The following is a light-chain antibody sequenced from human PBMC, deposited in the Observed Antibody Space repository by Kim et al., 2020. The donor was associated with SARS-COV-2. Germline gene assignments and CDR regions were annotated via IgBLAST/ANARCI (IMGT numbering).Light chain of an antibody. CDR2: YDS. CDR3: QVWDSSSDHWV. V-gene: IGLV3-21*04. CDR1: NIGSKS. J-gene: IGLJ3*02. Sequence: APGKTAWITCGGNNIGSKSVLWYQQKPGQAPVLVIYYDSDRPSGIPERFSGSNSGNTATLTISRVEAGDEADYYCQVWDSSSDHWVFGGGTQLTVL.